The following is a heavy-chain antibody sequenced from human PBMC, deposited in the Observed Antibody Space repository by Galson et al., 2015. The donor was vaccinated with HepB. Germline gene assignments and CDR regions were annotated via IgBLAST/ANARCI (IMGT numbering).Heavy chain of an antibody. J-gene: IGHJ6*02. Sequence: SLRLSCAASGFTFSSYSMNWVRQAPGKGLEWVSYISSSSSTIYYADSVKGRFTISRDNAKNSLYLQMNSLRAEDTAVYYCARDHIVVVAGAIPGDYYYYGMDIWGQGTPVTVSS. V-gene: IGHV3-48*04. CDR3: ARDHIVVVAGAIPGDYYYYGMDI. D-gene: IGHD2-2*02. CDR1: GFTFSSYS. CDR2: ISSSSSTI.